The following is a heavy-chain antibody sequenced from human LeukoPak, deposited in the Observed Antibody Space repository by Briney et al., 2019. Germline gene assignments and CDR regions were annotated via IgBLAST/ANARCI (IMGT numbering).Heavy chain of an antibody. Sequence: LRLSCAASGFTVSNNYMSWIRQPPGKGLEWIGYIYYSGSTYYNPSLKSRVTISVDTSKNQFSLKLSSVTAADTAVYYCARGDPGAYWGQGTLVTVSS. V-gene: IGHV4-30-4*08. CDR1: GFTVSNNY. D-gene: IGHD2-21*02. CDR3: ARGDPGAY. CDR2: IYYSGST. J-gene: IGHJ4*02.